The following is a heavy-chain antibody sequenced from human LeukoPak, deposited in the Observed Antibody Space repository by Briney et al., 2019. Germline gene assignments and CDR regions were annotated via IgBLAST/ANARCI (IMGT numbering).Heavy chain of an antibody. V-gene: IGHV4-34*01. D-gene: IGHD3-3*01. CDR2: INLSGST. J-gene: IGHJ4*02. CDR1: GGSFSGSY. Sequence: KPSETLSLTCGVSGGSFSGSYWGWIRQPPGKGLEWIGEINLSGSTNCNSSLTSRVTISLDTSKNQFSLNLRSVTTADTAVYYCARVSISLFGVVTAHFDSWGQGTLVAVSS. CDR3: ARVSISLFGVVTAHFDS.